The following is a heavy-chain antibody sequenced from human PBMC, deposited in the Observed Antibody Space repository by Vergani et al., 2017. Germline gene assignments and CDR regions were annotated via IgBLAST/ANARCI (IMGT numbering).Heavy chain of an antibody. D-gene: IGHD2-2*01. Sequence: QVQLVQSGAEVKKPGASVKVSCKASGYTFTGYYMHWVRPAPGQGLEWMGRINPNSGGTNYAQKFQGRVTMTRDTSISTAYMELSSLRSDDTAVYYCARVALRRGYCSSTSCPSGGFDPWGQGTLVTVSS. CDR2: INPNSGGT. CDR1: GYTFTGYY. J-gene: IGHJ5*02. V-gene: IGHV1-2*06. CDR3: ARVALRRGYCSSTSCPSGGFDP.